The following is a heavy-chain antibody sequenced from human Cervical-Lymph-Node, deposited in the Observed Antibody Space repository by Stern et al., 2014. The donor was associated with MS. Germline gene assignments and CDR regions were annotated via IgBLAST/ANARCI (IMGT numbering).Heavy chain of an antibody. Sequence: QVQLVQSGAEVKKPGASVTVSCKASGYTFSSYGINWVRQAPGQGLEWMGWISTYNGNTNHAQKFQDRLTMTTDTSTETAYMELRSLRFDDTAVYYCVREVYGDLRRLDHWGQGTLVTVSS. J-gene: IGHJ4*02. CDR1: GYTFSSYG. V-gene: IGHV1-18*01. CDR2: ISTYNGNT. D-gene: IGHD4-17*01. CDR3: VREVYGDLRRLDH.